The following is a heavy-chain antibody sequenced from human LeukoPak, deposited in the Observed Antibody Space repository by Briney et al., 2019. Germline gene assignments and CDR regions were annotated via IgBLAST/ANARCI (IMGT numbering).Heavy chain of an antibody. CDR1: GGSISSGSYY. CDR3: AREAVVVTRFDY. J-gene: IGHJ4*02. V-gene: IGHV4-61*02. D-gene: IGHD4-23*01. CDR2: IYTSGST. Sequence: PSQTLSLTCTVSGGSISSGSYYWSWIRQPAGKGLEWIGRIYTSGSTNYNPSLKSRVTISVDTSKNLFSLKLSSVTAADTAVYYCAREAVVVTRFDYWGQGTLVTVSS.